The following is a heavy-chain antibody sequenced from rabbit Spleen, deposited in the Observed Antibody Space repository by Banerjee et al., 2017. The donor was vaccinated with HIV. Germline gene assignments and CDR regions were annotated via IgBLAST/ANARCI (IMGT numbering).Heavy chain of an antibody. CDR3: ARGSATMTMVITGYYLNL. J-gene: IGHJ4*01. V-gene: IGHV1S40*01. CDR1: GFSFRSNVY. CDR2: IISGSTYT. Sequence: QSLEESGGGLVKPGAPLTLTCKASGFSFRSNVYMYWVRQAPGKGLECIGYIISGSTYTAYASWAKGRFTISETSSTTVTLQMTSLTAADTATYFCARGSATMTMVITGYYLNLWGPGTLVTVS. D-gene: IGHD2-1*01.